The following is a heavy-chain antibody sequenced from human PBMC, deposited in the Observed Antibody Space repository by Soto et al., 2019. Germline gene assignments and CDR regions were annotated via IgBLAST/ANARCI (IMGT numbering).Heavy chain of an antibody. CDR2: ISAYNGNT. Sequence: GASVKVSCKASGYTFTSYGISWVRQAPGQGLEWMGWISAYNGNTNYAQKLQGRVTMTTDTSTSTAYMELRSLRSDDTAVYYCAREGAASYCTNGVCVDYWGQGTLVTVSS. D-gene: IGHD2-8*01. CDR3: AREGAASYCTNGVCVDY. V-gene: IGHV1-18*01. CDR1: GYTFTSYG. J-gene: IGHJ4*02.